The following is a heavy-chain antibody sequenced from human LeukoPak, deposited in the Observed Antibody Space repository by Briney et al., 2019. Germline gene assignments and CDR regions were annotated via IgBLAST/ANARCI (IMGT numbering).Heavy chain of an antibody. Sequence: ASVKVSCKASGYTFTSYGISWVRQAPGQGLEWMGWISAYNGNTNYAQKLQGRVTMTTDTSTSTAYMELRSLRSDDTAVYYCARDGPRTTMIPWAYYYGMDVWGEGTTVTVSS. J-gene: IGHJ6*04. V-gene: IGHV1-18*01. D-gene: IGHD3-22*01. CDR3: ARDGPRTTMIPWAYYYGMDV. CDR2: ISAYNGNT. CDR1: GYTFTSYG.